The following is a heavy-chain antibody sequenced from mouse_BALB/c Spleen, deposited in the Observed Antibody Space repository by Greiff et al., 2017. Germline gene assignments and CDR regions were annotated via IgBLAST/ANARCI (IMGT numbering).Heavy chain of an antibody. J-gene: IGHJ4*01. Sequence: QVQLQQSGAELVRPGVSVKISCKGSGYTFTDYAMHWVKQSHAKSLEWIGVISTYYGDASYNQKFKGKATMTVDKSSSTAYMELARLTSEDSAIYYCARFYYYGSSYDYAMDYWGQGTSVTVSS. CDR3: ARFYYYGSSYDYAMDY. V-gene: IGHV1S137*01. CDR2: ISTYYGDA. D-gene: IGHD1-1*01. CDR1: GYTFTDYA.